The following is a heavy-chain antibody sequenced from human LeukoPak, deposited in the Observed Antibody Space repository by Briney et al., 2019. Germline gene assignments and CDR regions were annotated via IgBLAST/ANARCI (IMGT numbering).Heavy chain of an antibody. Sequence: GRSLRLSCAASGFMFSSYALRWVRQAPGKGLEWVAVISYDGSNKYYADSVRGRFTISRDNSKNTLYLQMNSLRAEDTAVYYCARDGGYCSSTSCQIDYWGQGTLVTVSS. CDR3: ARDGGYCSSTSCQIDY. CDR2: ISYDGSNK. D-gene: IGHD2-2*01. J-gene: IGHJ4*02. V-gene: IGHV3-30-3*01. CDR1: GFMFSSYA.